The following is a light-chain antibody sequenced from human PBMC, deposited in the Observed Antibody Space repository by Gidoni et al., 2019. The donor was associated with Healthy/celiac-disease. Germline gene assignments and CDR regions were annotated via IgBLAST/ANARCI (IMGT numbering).Light chain of an antibody. V-gene: IGKV1-39*01. CDR2: AAS. CDR3: QQSYSTPRT. Sequence: DIQMTQYPSSLSASVGDRVTITCRASQSISSYLNWYQQKPGKAPKLLIYAASSLQSVVPSRFSGSGSGTDSTLTISILQPEYFASYYCQQSYSTPRTFGQGTKLEIK. CDR1: QSISSY. J-gene: IGKJ2*01.